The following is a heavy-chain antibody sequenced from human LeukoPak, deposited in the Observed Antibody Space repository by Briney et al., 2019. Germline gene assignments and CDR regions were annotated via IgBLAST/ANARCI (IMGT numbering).Heavy chain of an antibody. CDR2: ISAYNGHT. J-gene: IGHJ5*02. Sequence: ASVKVSCKASGYSFTNYGFNWGRQAPGQGLEWLGWISAYNGHTIYGQKFQRKVTMTTDTSTSKAYMELRNVMSDDTAVYYCARDQQFGIAAVDSWFDPWGQGTLVTVSS. CDR3: ARDQQFGIAAVDSWFDP. V-gene: IGHV1-18*01. CDR1: GYSFTNYG. D-gene: IGHD6-13*01.